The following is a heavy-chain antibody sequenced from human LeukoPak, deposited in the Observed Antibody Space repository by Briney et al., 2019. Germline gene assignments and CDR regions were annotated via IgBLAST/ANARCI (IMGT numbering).Heavy chain of an antibody. CDR1: GYTFTSYD. CDR3: ARDAYCSGGSCYSH. V-gene: IGHV1-8*01. D-gene: IGHD2-15*01. Sequence: RASVKVSCKASGYTFTSYDINWVRQATGQGLEWMGWMNPNSGNTGYAQKFQGRVTMTRNTSISTAYMELSSLRSEDTAVYYCARDAYCSGGSCYSHWGQGTLVTVSS. CDR2: MNPNSGNT. J-gene: IGHJ4*02.